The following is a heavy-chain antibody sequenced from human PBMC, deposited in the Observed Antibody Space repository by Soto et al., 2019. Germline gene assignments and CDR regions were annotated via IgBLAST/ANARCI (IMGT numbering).Heavy chain of an antibody. V-gene: IGHV3-48*04. CDR1: GFTFRNYG. J-gene: IGHJ3*01. CDR2: IGIGSSTK. CDR3: ARDQLLYKDISGRPLNAFSV. Sequence: GGSLRLSCAASGFTFRNYGMNWVRQAPGQGLEWVSYIGIGSSTKYYADSVKGRVTISRDNAKNSMYLQMNSLRAEDPAVYYCARDQLLYKDISGRPLNAFSVWGQGTMVTDSS. D-gene: IGHD3-22*01.